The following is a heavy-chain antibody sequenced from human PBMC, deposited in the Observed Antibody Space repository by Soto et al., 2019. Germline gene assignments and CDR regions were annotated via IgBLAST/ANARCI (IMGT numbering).Heavy chain of an antibody. CDR3: ASRNTGGFDY. D-gene: IGHD2-2*02. V-gene: IGHV3-48*03. CDR2: ISSSGSTI. CDR1: GFMFSSYE. J-gene: IGHJ4*02. Sequence: PGGSLRLSCAASGFMFSSYEVNWVRQAPGKGLEWVSYISSSGSTIYYADSVKGRFTSSRDNAKNSLYLQMNSLRVEDTAVYYCASRNTGGFDYWGQGTLVTVSS.